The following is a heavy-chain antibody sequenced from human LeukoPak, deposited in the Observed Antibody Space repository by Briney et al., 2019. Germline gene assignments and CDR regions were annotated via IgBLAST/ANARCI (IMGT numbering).Heavy chain of an antibody. D-gene: IGHD3-22*01. J-gene: IGHJ4*02. CDR2: ISYSGST. Sequence: SGTLSLTCAVSGGSISSSNWWSWVRQPPGKGLEWIGYISYSGSTNYNPSLKSRVTISVDTSKNQFSLKLSSVTAADTAVYYCARAPYYDSSGLDYWGQGALVTVSS. V-gene: IGHV4-4*02. CDR3: ARAPYYDSSGLDY. CDR1: GGSISSSNW.